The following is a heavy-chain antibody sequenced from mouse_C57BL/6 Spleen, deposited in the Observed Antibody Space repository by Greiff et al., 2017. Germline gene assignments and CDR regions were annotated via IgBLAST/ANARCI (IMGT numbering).Heavy chain of an antibody. CDR2: IDPSDSYT. Sequence: QVHVKQPGAELVMPGASVKLSCKASGYTFTSYWMHWVKQRPGQGLEWIGEIDPSDSYTNYNQKFKGKSTLTVDQSSSTAYMQLSSLTSEDSAVYYCSRRLITAVVERGYFDVWGTGTTVTVSS. V-gene: IGHV1-69*01. CDR1: GYTFTSYW. D-gene: IGHD1-1*01. J-gene: IGHJ1*03. CDR3: SRRLITAVVERGYFDV.